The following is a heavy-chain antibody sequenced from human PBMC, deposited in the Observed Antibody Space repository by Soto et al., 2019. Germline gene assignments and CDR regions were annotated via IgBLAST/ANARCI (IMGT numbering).Heavy chain of an antibody. CDR3: ARDLRGYSSSSPHWFVP. V-gene: IGHV3-74*01. D-gene: IGHD6-6*01. CDR1: GFTFSSYW. J-gene: IGHJ5*02. Sequence: GGSLRLSCAAPGFTFSSYWMHWVRQAPGKGLVWVSRITSDGSSTSYADSVKGRFTISRDNAKNTLYLQMNSLRAEDTAVYYCARDLRGYSSSSPHWFVPWGQETLVTVSS. CDR2: ITSDGSST.